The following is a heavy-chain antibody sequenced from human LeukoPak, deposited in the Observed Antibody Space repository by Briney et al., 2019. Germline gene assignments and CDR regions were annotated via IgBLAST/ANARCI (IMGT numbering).Heavy chain of an antibody. J-gene: IGHJ3*02. Sequence: SETLSLTCAVYGGSFSGYYWSWIRQPPGKGLEWIGEINHSGSTNYNPSLKSRVTISVDTSKNQSSLKLSSVTAADTAVYYCARDYYDSSGYYYALAFDIWGQGTMVTVSS. V-gene: IGHV4-34*01. CDR3: ARDYYDSSGYYYALAFDI. D-gene: IGHD3-22*01. CDR2: INHSGST. CDR1: GGSFSGYY.